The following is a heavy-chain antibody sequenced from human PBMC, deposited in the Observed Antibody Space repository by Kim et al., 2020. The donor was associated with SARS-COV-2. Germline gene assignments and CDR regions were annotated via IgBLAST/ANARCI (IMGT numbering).Heavy chain of an antibody. J-gene: IGHJ6*02. CDR2: ISSSSSYI. D-gene: IGHD2-2*01. CDR3: ARDRPVVPAAMGRRRYYYYGMDV. Sequence: GGSLRLSCAASGFTFSSYSMNWVRQAPGKGLEWVSSISSSSSYIYYADSVKGRFTISRDNAKNSLYLQMNSLRAEDTAVYYCARDRPVVPAAMGRRRYYYYGMDVWGQGTTVTVSS. CDR1: GFTFSSYS. V-gene: IGHV3-21*01.